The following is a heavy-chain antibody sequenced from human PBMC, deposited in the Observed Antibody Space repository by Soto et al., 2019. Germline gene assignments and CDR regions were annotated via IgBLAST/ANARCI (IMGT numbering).Heavy chain of an antibody. D-gene: IGHD2-15*01. CDR1: GFTSGDFW. V-gene: IGHV3-7*01. J-gene: IGHJ4*02. CDR3: GRETRWSFDY. CDR2: LSPDGSHK. Sequence: GGSLRLSCAAAGFTSGDFWMSWVRQDPGKGMEWVTNLSPDGSHKDYVDSVKGRFTISRDNDMNSLHLQMNSLRAEDTAVYYCGRETRWSFDYWGQGALVTVSS.